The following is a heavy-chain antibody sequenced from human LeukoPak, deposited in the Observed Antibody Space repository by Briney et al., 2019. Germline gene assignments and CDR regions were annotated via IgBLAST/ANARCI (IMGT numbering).Heavy chain of an antibody. V-gene: IGHV4-39*01. CDR3: ARSIVGATFDY. J-gene: IGHJ4*02. CDR2: INYSGST. CDR1: GGSISSSSYY. D-gene: IGHD1-26*01. Sequence: SETLSLTCTVSGGSISSSSYYWGWIRQPPGKGLEWIGSINYSGSTHYNPSLKSRVTISVDTSKNQFSLKLSSVTAADTAVYYCARSIVGATFDYWGQGTLVTVSS.